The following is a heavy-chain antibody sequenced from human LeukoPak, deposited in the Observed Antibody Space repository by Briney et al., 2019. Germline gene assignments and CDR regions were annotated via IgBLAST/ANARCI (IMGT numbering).Heavy chain of an antibody. V-gene: IGHV4-34*01. J-gene: IGHJ4*02. CDR3: ARGPRIAARKKGGYFDY. Sequence: SETLSLTCTVSGGSISSYYWSWIRQPPGKGLEWIGEINHSGSTNYNPSLKSRVTISVDTSKNQFSLKLSSVTAADTAVYYCARGPRIAARKKGGYFDYWGQGTLVTVSS. CDR1: GGSISSYY. D-gene: IGHD6-6*01. CDR2: INHSGST.